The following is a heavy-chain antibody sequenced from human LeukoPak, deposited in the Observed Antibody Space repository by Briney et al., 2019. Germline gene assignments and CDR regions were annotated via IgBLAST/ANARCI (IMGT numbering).Heavy chain of an antibody. CDR1: GFTFNTYG. D-gene: IGHD4-11*01. CDR2: ISGSGGST. V-gene: IGHV3-23*01. CDR3: AKGAHGYSKGGYFDY. J-gene: IGHJ4*02. Sequence: PGGSLRLSCAASGFTFNTYGMHWVRQAPGKGLEWVSAISGSGGSTYYADSVKGRFTISRDNSKNTLYLQMNSLRAEDTAVYYCAKGAHGYSKGGYFDYWGQGTLVTVSS.